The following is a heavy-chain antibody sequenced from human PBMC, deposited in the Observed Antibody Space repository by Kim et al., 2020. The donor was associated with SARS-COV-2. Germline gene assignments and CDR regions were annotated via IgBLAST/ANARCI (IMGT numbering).Heavy chain of an antibody. CDR2: IWYDGSNK. D-gene: IGHD1-26*01. Sequence: GGSLRLSCAASGFTFSSYGMHWVRQAPGKGLEWVAVIWYDGSNKYYADSVKGRFTISRDNSKNTLYLQMNSLRAEDTAVYYCAKDFGQWELPSYGMDVWGQGTTVTVSS. V-gene: IGHV3-33*06. CDR3: AKDFGQWELPSYGMDV. CDR1: GFTFSSYG. J-gene: IGHJ6*02.